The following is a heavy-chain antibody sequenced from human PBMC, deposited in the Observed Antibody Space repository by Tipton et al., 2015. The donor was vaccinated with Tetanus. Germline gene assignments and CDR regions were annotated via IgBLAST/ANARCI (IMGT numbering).Heavy chain of an antibody. CDR2: TIFMFGKT. CDR1: GYTFTSYD. D-gene: IGHD3-16*02. CDR3: ARYLSHFSAMDV. V-gene: IGHV1-69*13. J-gene: IGHJ6*02. Sequence: QLVQSGAEVKKPGASVKVSCKTSGYTFTSYDINWVRQAPGHGLEWMGGTIFMFGKTNYADRFQGRVTIVADESTGTASMELYSLTSDDTATYYCARYLSHFSAMDVWGQGTTVIVSS.